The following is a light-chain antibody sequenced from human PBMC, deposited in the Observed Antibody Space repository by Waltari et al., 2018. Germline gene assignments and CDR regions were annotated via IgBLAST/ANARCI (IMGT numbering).Light chain of an antibody. CDR1: QAISDDY. J-gene: IGKJ1*01. CDR3: QRYNSAPWT. Sequence: DFQMTQSPSSLSASVGDTVTITCRASQAISDDYLAWYQQKPGKSPELLIYLASTLQFGVPSRFRGSGSGKDFTLTITSLQPEDVATYYCQRYNSAPWTFGQGTKV. CDR2: LAS. V-gene: IGKV1-27*01.